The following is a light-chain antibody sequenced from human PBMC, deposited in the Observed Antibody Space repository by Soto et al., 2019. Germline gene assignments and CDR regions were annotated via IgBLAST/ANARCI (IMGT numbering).Light chain of an antibody. J-gene: IGKJ1*01. Sequence: EIVMTQSTATLSVSPGERATLSCGASKSVRTYLAWYQQKPGQAPRLLIHGASTRDPVIPARFSGSGSGTDFTLTISSLQSEDFAVYSCQQYDDWPQTFGQGNKVDI. V-gene: IGKV3-15*01. CDR2: GAS. CDR1: KSVRTY. CDR3: QQYDDWPQT.